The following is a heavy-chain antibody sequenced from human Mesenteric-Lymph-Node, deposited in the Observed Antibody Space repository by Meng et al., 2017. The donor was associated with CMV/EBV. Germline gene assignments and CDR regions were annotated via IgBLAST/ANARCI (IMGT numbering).Heavy chain of an antibody. D-gene: IGHD6-6*01. Sequence: SLKISCAASGFTFDDYAMHWVRQAPGKGLEWVSGISWNSGSIGYADSVKGRFTISRDNSKNTLYLQMNSLRAEDTAVYYCTKLSSFFYYGVDVWGHGTTVTVSS. J-gene: IGHJ6*02. CDR2: ISWNSGSI. V-gene: IGHV3-9*01. CDR3: TKLSSFFYYGVDV. CDR1: GFTFDDYA.